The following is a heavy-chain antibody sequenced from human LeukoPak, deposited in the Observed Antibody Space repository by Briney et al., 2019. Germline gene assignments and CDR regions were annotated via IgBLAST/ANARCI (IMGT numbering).Heavy chain of an antibody. CDR1: GFTFSIFE. Sequence: GGSLRLSCAASGFTFSIFEMNWVRQAPGKGLEWLSYITSSGSTIYYADSVKGRFTISRDNAKNSLYLQMNSLRAEDTAVYYCARSFRGDDSFGYWFDPWGQGTLVTVSS. J-gene: IGHJ5*02. V-gene: IGHV3-48*03. CDR3: ARSFRGDDSFGYWFDP. CDR2: ITSSGSTI. D-gene: IGHD5-12*01.